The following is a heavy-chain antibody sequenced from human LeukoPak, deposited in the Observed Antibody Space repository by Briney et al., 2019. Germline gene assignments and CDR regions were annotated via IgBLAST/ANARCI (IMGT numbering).Heavy chain of an antibody. CDR3: ARQSGSGSLSRPFDP. Sequence: SDPLSLPCSVSGPSVTSGGFHWRWLPQPPGKGLEWIATVYNTGSTCYNPSLKSRVTISIDTSTNQFYLSLRSLNAADTAVYDCARQSGSGSLSRPFDPWGQGTLVTVSS. D-gene: IGHD3-10*01. CDR2: VYNTGST. J-gene: IGHJ5*02. CDR1: GPSVTSGGFH. V-gene: IGHV4-39*01.